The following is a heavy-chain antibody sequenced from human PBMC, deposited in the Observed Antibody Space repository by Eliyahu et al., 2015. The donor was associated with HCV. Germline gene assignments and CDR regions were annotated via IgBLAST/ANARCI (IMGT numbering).Heavy chain of an antibody. CDR1: GFTFSNYA. Sequence: EVQLLESGGGLVQPGGSLRLSCAASGFTFSNYAMSWVRQAPGKGLEWVSTISSSDINTYYAGSVRGRFTISRDISKNTLYLQMNSLRADDTAVYYCAKDLAPLSSPRSGRMDVWGQGTTVIVSS. D-gene: IGHD3-10*01. CDR3: AKDLAPLSSPRSGRMDV. J-gene: IGHJ6*02. V-gene: IGHV3-23*01. CDR2: ISSSDINT.